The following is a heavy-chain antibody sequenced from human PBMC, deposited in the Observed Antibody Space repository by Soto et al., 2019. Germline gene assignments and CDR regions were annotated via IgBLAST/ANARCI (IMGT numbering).Heavy chain of an antibody. J-gene: IGHJ5*02. CDR3: ARSYYDSTGFAVDP. V-gene: IGHV4-59*02. CDR1: GASVSHGY. D-gene: IGHD3-22*01. Sequence: QMQLPASDPGLVKPSETLSLTCNVSGASVSHGYWSWIRQPPGKGLEWIGFMYFGGSFNYNPSLTSRATLSVETSKNHFSMKLTSVTASDPAVYYCARSYYDSTGFAVDPWGQGTLVTVSS. CDR2: MYFGGSF.